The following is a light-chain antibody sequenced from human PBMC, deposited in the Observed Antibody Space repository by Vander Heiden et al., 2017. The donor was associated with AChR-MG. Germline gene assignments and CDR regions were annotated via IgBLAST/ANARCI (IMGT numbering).Light chain of an antibody. J-gene: IGKJ1*01. CDR1: QSVNSNY. Sequence: EIVLTQSPGTLSLSPGTRATLSCRASQSVNSNYITWYQQKPGQAPRLLIYDASSRATGIPDRFSGSGSGTDFTLTISRLEPEDSAVYFCQQDATLPWTFGQGTKVEIK. V-gene: IGKV3-20*01. CDR3: QQDATLPWT. CDR2: DAS.